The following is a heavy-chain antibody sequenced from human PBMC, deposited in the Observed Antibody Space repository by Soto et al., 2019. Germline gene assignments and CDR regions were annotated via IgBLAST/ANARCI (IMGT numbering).Heavy chain of an antibody. CDR3: AKGDCSGGSYYFSAFNI. CDR1: GFTFSRYG. D-gene: IGHD2-15*01. J-gene: IGHJ3*02. Sequence: PGGSLRLSCAASGFTFSRYGMHWVRQAPGKGLGGVAVISYDGTNNYYTESVKGRFTISRDNSKNTLFLQMNSLRAEDTAVYFCAKGDCSGGSYYFSAFNIWGQRTMVTVSS. V-gene: IGHV3-30*18. CDR2: ISYDGTNN.